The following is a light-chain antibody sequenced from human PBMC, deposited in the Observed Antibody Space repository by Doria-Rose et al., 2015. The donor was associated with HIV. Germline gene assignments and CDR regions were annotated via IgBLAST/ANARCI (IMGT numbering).Light chain of an antibody. V-gene: IGKV4-1*01. CDR2: WAS. Sequence: DIRMTQSPDSLAVSLGERATINCKSSQSVLVRSNNKNYSGWYQLKPGQSPKLLIYWASTRESGVPDRFSGSGSGTDFTLTISSLQAEDVAIYYCQQYYTTPPTFGGGTKMEIK. J-gene: IGKJ4*01. CDR3: QQYYTTPPT. CDR1: QSVLVRSNNKNY.